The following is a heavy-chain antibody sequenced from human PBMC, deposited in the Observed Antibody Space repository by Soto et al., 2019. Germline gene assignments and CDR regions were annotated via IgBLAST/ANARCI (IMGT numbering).Heavy chain of an antibody. D-gene: IGHD2-21*01. CDR1: GGSISDGAYY. CDR3: ASRLSGDKVDQ. V-gene: IGHV4-30-4*01. J-gene: IGHJ4*02. CDR2: IYDSGNT. Sequence: QVQLQESGPGLVKPSQTLSLTCTVSGGSISDGAYYWSWIRQPPGKGLEWIGHIYDSGNTYNNPSLKSRLTISVDTSKNHFSLNLNSVTAADTAVYYCASRLSGDKVDQWGQGTLVTVSS.